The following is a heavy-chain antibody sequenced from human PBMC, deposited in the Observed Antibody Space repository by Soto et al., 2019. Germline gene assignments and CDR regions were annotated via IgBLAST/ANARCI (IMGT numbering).Heavy chain of an antibody. CDR3: ARISHDYGGNDDAFDI. V-gene: IGHV1-69*01. Sequence: QVQLVQSGAEVKKPGSSVKVSCKASGGIFSSYAISWVRQAPGQGLEWMGGIIPIFGTANYAQKFQGRVTITADESTSTAYMELSSLRSEDTAVYYCARISHDYGGNDDAFDIWGQGTMVTVSS. CDR2: IIPIFGTA. D-gene: IGHD4-17*01. J-gene: IGHJ3*02. CDR1: GGIFSSYA.